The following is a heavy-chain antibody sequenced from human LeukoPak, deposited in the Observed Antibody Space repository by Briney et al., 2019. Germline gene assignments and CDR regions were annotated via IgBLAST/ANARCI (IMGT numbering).Heavy chain of an antibody. CDR3: ARGHCSGGSCYYYYYMDV. J-gene: IGHJ6*03. V-gene: IGHV3-20*04. D-gene: IGHD2-15*01. CDR1: GFTFDDYG. Sequence: GGSLRLSCAASGFTFDDYGMSWVRQAPGKGLEWVSGINWNGGSTGYADSVKGRFTISRDNAKNSLYLQMNSLRAEDTALYYCARGHCSGGSCYYYYYMDVWGKGTTVTVSS. CDR2: INWNGGST.